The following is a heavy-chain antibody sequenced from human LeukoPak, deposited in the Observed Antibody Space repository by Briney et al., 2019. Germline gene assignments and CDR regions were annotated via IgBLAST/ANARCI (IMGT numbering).Heavy chain of an antibody. CDR3: ARARTGVRGGWPENFDY. D-gene: IGHD3-10*01. Sequence: SGGSLRLSCAASGFTFSSYEMNWVRQAPGKGLEWVSSVSSSSSYIYYADSVKGRFTISRDNSKSTLYLQMNSLRAEDTAVYYCARARTGVRGGWPENFDYWGQGTLVTVSS. CDR2: VSSSSSYI. J-gene: IGHJ4*01. CDR1: GFTFSSYE. V-gene: IGHV3-21*01.